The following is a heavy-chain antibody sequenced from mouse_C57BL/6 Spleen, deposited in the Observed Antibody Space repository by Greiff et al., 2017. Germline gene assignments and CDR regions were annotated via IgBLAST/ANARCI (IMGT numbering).Heavy chain of an antibody. CDR2: IDPSDSET. Sequence: QVQLKQPGAELVRPGSSVKLSCKASGYTFTSYWMHWVKQRPIQGLEWIGNIDPSDSETHYNQKFKDKATLTVDKSSSTAYMQLSSLTSDDSAVYYCAIYDGSSWFAYWGQGTLVTVSA. D-gene: IGHD2-2*01. CDR3: AIYDGSSWFAY. CDR1: GYTFTSYW. V-gene: IGHV1-52*01. J-gene: IGHJ3*01.